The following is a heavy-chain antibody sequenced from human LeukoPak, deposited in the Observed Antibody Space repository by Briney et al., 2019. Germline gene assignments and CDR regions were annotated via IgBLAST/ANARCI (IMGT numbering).Heavy chain of an antibody. D-gene: IGHD1-26*01. CDR1: GFAFNTYA. CDR2: IWHDGSHK. CDR3: ARDSWRSGGSFDI. V-gene: IGHV3-33*01. J-gene: IGHJ3*02. Sequence: PGGSLRLSCEASGFAFNTYAMHWVRQAPGKGLEWVTLIWHDGSHKFYIDSVRGRFTISRDNSKNTLYLQMNSLRAEDTAVYYCARDSWRSGGSFDIWGQGTMVTVSS.